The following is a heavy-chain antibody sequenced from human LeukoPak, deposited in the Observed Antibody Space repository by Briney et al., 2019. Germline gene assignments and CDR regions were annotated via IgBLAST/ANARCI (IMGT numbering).Heavy chain of an antibody. V-gene: IGHV4-4*07. D-gene: IGHD3-22*01. CDR3: ARDYYSNSYYYMDV. J-gene: IGHJ6*03. CDR1: GGSISSYY. Sequence: PSETLSLTCTVSGGSISSYYWGWIRQPAGKGLEWLGRIYTSGSTSYNPSFKSRVTMSLDTSKNQFSLKLSSVTAADTAVYYCARDYYSNSYYYMDVWGKGTTVTVSS. CDR2: IYTSGST.